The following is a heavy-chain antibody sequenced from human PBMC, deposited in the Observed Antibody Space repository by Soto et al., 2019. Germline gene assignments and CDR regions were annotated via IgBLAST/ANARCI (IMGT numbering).Heavy chain of an antibody. CDR3: ARGGQLWPNDY. Sequence: SETLSLTCTVSGGSVSSGSYYWSWIRQPPGKGLEWIGCIYYSGSTNYNPSLKSRVTISVDTSKNLFSLKLSSVTAADTAMYYCARGGQLWPNDYWGQGTLVTVS. CDR2: IYYSGST. CDR1: GGSVSSGSYY. J-gene: IGHJ4*02. D-gene: IGHD5-18*01. V-gene: IGHV4-61*01.